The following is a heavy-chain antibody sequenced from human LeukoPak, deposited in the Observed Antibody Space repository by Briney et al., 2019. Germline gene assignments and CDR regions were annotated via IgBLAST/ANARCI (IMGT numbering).Heavy chain of an antibody. CDR3: ARTRGYSGYHDY. D-gene: IGHD5-12*01. J-gene: IGHJ4*02. V-gene: IGHV4-34*01. CDR1: GGSISSYY. Sequence: SETLSLTCTVSGGSISSYYWGWIRQPPGKGLEWIGEINHSGSTNYNPSLKSRVTISVDTSKNQFSLKLSSVTAADTAVYYCARTRGYSGYHDYWGQGTLVTVSS. CDR2: INHSGST.